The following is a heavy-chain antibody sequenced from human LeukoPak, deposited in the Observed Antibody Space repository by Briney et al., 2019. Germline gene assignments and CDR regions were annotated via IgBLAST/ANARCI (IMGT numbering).Heavy chain of an antibody. CDR2: IRYDGSNK. V-gene: IGHV3-30*02. CDR1: GFTFSSYG. CDR3: AKGFYDFWSGYYTPFDY. Sequence: GGSLRLSCAASGFTFSSYGMHWVRQASGKGLEWVAFIRYDGSNKYYADSVKGRFTISRDNSKNTLYLQMNSLRAEDTAVYYCAKGFYDFWSGYYTPFDYWGQGTLVTVSS. J-gene: IGHJ4*02. D-gene: IGHD3-3*01.